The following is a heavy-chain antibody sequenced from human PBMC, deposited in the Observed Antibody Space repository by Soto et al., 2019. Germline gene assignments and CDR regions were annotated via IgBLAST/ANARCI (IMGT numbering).Heavy chain of an antibody. D-gene: IGHD3-22*01. V-gene: IGHV3-23*01. Sequence: PGGSLRLSCAASGFTFSSYAMSWVRQAPVKGLEWVSAISGSGGSTYYADSVKGRFTISRDNSKNTLYLQMNSLRAEDTAVYYCAKDVGSRDSSGAHFDIWGQGTMVTVSS. CDR3: AKDVGSRDSSGAHFDI. J-gene: IGHJ3*02. CDR1: GFTFSSYA. CDR2: ISGSGGST.